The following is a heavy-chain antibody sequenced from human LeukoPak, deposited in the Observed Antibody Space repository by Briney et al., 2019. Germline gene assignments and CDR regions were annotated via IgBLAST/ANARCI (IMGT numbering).Heavy chain of an antibody. Sequence: ASVKVPCKASGYTFTGYYMHWVRQAPGQGLEWMGWINPNSGGTNYAQKFQGRVTMTRDTSISTAYMELSRLRSDDTAVYYCARAPHDYVWGSYPSYWGQGTLVTVSS. CDR3: ARAPHDYVWGSYPSY. J-gene: IGHJ4*02. CDR2: INPNSGGT. D-gene: IGHD3-16*02. V-gene: IGHV1-2*02. CDR1: GYTFTGYY.